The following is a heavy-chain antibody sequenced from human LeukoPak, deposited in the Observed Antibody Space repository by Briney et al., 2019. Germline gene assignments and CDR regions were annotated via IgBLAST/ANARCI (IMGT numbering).Heavy chain of an antibody. D-gene: IGHD6-19*01. Sequence: PGGSLRLSCAASGFTFSSYNMNSVRQTPGEGLEWVSYISSRGTTIYYADSVRGRFTISRDNAKNSLYLQMNSLRAEDTAVYYCAPSSGWYTAWGQGTLVTVSS. CDR2: ISSRGTTI. CDR3: APSSGWYTA. V-gene: IGHV3-48*04. J-gene: IGHJ4*02. CDR1: GFTFSSYN.